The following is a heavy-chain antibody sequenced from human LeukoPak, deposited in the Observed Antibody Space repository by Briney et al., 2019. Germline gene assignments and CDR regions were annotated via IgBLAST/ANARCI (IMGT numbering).Heavy chain of an antibody. CDR3: AKDILTYYYGSSGYYFDS. CDR1: GFTFNNHA. J-gene: IGHJ4*02. D-gene: IGHD3-9*01. V-gene: IGHV3-23*01. CDR2: ITGSGDGR. Sequence: GGSLRLSCAASGFTFNNHAMTWVRQAPGKGLEWVSVITGSGDGRYYADSVKGRFTISRDNSKNTLHLQMNSLSAEDTALYYCAKDILTYYYGSSGYYFDSWGQGTLVTVSS.